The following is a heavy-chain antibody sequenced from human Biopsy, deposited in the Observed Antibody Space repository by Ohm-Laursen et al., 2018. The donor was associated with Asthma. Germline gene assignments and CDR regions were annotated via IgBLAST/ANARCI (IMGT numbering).Heavy chain of an antibody. V-gene: IGHV3-30*03. D-gene: IGHD1-7*01. CDR1: GFTFSTYG. CDR2: ISYDGFNK. Sequence: SSLRLSCTASGFTFSTYGMHWVRQAPGKGLEWVAVISYDGFNKDYGDSMKGRFTISRDNSKNTLYLQMNSLTPDDTAVYFCARDFLGISGTIYWYDWWGQGTLVTVSS. CDR3: ARDFLGISGTIYWYDW. J-gene: IGHJ4*02.